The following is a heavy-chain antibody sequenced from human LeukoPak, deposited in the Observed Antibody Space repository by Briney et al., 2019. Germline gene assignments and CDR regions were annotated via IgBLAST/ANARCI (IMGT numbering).Heavy chain of an antibody. J-gene: IGHJ4*02. CDR2: INWNGGST. V-gene: IGHV3-20*04. CDR1: GFTFDDYG. Sequence: PGGSLRLSCAASGFTFDDYGMSWVRQAPGKGLEWVSGINWNGGSTGYADSVKGRFTISRDNAKNSLYLQMNSLRAEDTAVYYCAKGPRYNILTGYYKSHFFDYWGQGTLVTVSS. D-gene: IGHD3-9*01. CDR3: AKGPRYNILTGYYKSHFFDY.